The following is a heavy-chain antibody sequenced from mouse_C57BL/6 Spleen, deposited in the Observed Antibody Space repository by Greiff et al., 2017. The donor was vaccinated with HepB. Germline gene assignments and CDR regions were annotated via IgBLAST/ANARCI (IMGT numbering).Heavy chain of an antibody. CDR1: GYTFTSYW. V-gene: IGHV1-5*01. CDR3: TRLEGY. CDR2: IYPGNSDT. Sequence: VQLQQSGTVLARPGASVKMSCKTSGYTFTSYWMHWVKQRPGQGLEWKGAIYPGNSDTSYNQKFKGKAKLTAVTSASTAYMELSSLTNEDSAVYYCTRLEGYWGQGTLVTVSA. J-gene: IGHJ3*01.